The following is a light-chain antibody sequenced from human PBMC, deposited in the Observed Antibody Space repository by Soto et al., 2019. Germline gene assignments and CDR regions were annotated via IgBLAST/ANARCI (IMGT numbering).Light chain of an antibody. CDR3: APCDGSLRGVV. CDR1: SSNIGSDY. Sequence: QSVLTQPPSASGTPGQTVTITCSGSSSNIGSDYVFWYQQLPGTAPRLLIYRDIQRPSGVPDRFSGSKSGSSGSLAISARRSEDEAVYYCAPCDGSLRGVVFGGGTKLTVL. V-gene: IGLV1-47*01. J-gene: IGLJ2*01. CDR2: RDI.